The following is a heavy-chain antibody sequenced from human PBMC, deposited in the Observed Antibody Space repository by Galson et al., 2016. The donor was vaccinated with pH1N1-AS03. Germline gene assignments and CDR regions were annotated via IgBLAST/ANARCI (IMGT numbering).Heavy chain of an antibody. D-gene: IGHD4-17*01. V-gene: IGHV4-39*01. CDR3: ARRVYGDYVNWFDP. CDR1: GGSISSSSYY. J-gene: IGHJ5*02. Sequence: SETLSLTCTVSGGSISSSSYYWGCIHQPPGKGLEWIGSIYFSGSTYYNPSLKSRVTISVDTSKNQFSLKLSSVTAADTAVYYCARRVYGDYVNWFDPWGQGTLVTVSS. CDR2: IYFSGST.